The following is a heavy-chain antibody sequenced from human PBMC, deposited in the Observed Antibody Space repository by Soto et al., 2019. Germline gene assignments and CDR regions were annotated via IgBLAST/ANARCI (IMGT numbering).Heavy chain of an antibody. CDR1: VFTFSDHY. D-gene: IGHD3-22*01. Sequence: PGGSLRLSCAASVFTFSDHYMDLVRQSPGKGLEWVSRIKNKDRSYTREYAASVEGRFTISRDDSKNSVYLQMNSLKTEDTAMYYCARARSGYPIELWGQGTMVTVSS. CDR2: IKNKDRSYTR. CDR3: ARARSGYPIEL. J-gene: IGHJ4*02. V-gene: IGHV3-72*01.